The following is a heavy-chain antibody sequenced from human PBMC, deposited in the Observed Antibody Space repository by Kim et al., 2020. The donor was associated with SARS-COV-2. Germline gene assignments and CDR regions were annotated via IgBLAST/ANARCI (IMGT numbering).Heavy chain of an antibody. CDR2: IKEDGSEQ. J-gene: IGHJ2*01. Sequence: GGSLRLSCAASGFRFSSYWMIWVRHAPEKGLECVANIKEDGSEQYYVDSVKGRFTISRDNAKNSLYLQMDSRRVEDTAVYYCGFFIGRGLPSAWGRGILVIVSS. CDR1: GFRFSSYW. CDR3: GFFIGRGLPSA. D-gene: IGHD1-26*01. V-gene: IGHV3-7*01.